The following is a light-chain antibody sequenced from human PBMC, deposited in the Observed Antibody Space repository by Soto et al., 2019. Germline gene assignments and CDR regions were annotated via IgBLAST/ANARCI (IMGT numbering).Light chain of an antibody. CDR2: DAS. V-gene: IGKV4-1*01. CDR3: QHYNTYPWT. CDR1: QSVLYSSNNKNY. Sequence: DIVMTQSPDSLAVSLGERATINCKSSQSVLYSSNNKNYLAWYQQKPGKAPKLLINDASTLETGVPSRFSGSGSGTEFTLTISSLQPGDFATYYCQHYNTYPWTFGQGTKVDIK. J-gene: IGKJ1*01.